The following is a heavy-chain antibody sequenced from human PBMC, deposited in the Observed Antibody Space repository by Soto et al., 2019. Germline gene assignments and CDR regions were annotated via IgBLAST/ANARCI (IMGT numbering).Heavy chain of an antibody. CDR2: IYYSGST. J-gene: IGHJ5*02. V-gene: IGHV4-59*08. D-gene: IGHD2-15*01. CDR1: GGSISSYY. CDR3: ARIYCSGGSCYSWGSWFDP. Sequence: PSETLSLTCTVSGGSISSYYWSWIRQPPGKGLEWIGYIYYSGSTNYNPSLKSRVTISVDTSKNQFSLKLSSVTAADTAVYYCARIYCSGGSCYSWGSWFDPWGQGTLVTASS.